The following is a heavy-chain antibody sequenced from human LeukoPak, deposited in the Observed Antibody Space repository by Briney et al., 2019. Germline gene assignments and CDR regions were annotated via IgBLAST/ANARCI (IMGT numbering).Heavy chain of an antibody. CDR2: ISSSSSII. J-gene: IGHJ4*02. Sequence: GGSLRLSCAASGFTFSSYSMNWVRQAPGKGLEWVSYISSSSSIIYYADSVKGRFTISRDNAKNSLYLQMNSLRAEDTAVYYCARGGVRGVITLACDYWGQGTLVTVSS. CDR1: GFTFSSYS. V-gene: IGHV3-21*05. CDR3: ARGGVRGVITLACDY. D-gene: IGHD3-10*01.